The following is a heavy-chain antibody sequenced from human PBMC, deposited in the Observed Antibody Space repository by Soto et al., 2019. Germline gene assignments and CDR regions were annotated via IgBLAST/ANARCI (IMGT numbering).Heavy chain of an antibody. CDR1: GFIFSSFG. J-gene: IGHJ4*02. CDR2: IWYDGSNT. D-gene: IGHD7-27*01. V-gene: IGHV3-33*01. Sequence: QVHLVESGGGVVQPGRSLRLSCAASGFIFSSFGMHWVRQAPGKGLEWVAHIWYDGSNTYYADSVKGRFTISRDNSRNTVYLQMNSLRAEDTSVYHCVRDLLGSGGHFDYWGQGTLVTVSS. CDR3: VRDLLGSGGHFDY.